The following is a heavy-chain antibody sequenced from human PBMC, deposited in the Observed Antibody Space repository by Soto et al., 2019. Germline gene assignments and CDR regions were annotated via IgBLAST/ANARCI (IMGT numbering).Heavy chain of an antibody. CDR2: ISAAGDP. CDR1: GFTFRNYD. CDR3: ARTVRDFYGLDV. J-gene: IGHJ6*02. Sequence: EVQLVESGGGLVQPGGSLRLSCEASGFTFRNYDMHWVRQGTGKGLEWVSGISAAGDPDYADSVEGRFTISRENAQNSFFLQMNSLRVGDTAVYYCARTVRDFYGLDVWGQWTTVIVSS. V-gene: IGHV3-13*05.